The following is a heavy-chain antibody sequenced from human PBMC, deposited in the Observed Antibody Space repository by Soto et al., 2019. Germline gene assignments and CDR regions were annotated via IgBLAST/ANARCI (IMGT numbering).Heavy chain of an antibody. D-gene: IGHD6-19*01. V-gene: IGHV3-73*02. J-gene: IGHJ4*02. CDR1: GFTFGGSA. Sequence: EGQLVESGGGLVQPGGSLKLSCAASGFTFGGSAMHWVRQASGKGLEWVGHIRSKTNSYATAYAESVKGRFTISRDDSMNTAYLQMNSLKTEETAVYFCTRQTDAVQWLVVPTDYNFDYWGQGTLVNVSS. CDR2: IRSKTNSYAT. CDR3: TRQTDAVQWLVVPTDYNFDY.